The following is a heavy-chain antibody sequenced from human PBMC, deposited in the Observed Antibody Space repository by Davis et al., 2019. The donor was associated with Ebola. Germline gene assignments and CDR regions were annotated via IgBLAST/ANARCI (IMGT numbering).Heavy chain of an antibody. Sequence: GESLKISCAASGFTFSTYAMSWVRQAPGKGLEWVATITRDGSETYYLDSVKGRFTISRDNAKNSLYLQMNGLRAEETAVYYCARADYGDQKVFTSWGQGTLVTVSS. J-gene: IGHJ5*02. CDR1: GFTFSTYA. CDR3: ARADYGDQKVFTS. V-gene: IGHV3-7*01. D-gene: IGHD4-17*01. CDR2: ITRDGSET.